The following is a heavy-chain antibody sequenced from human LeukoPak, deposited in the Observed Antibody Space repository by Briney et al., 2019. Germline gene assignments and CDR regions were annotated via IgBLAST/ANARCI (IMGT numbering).Heavy chain of an antibody. CDR3: ARGRDWNAYFDY. V-gene: IGHV1-8*03. J-gene: IGHJ4*02. D-gene: IGHD1-1*01. CDR2: MNPNSGNT. CDR1: GYTFTGYY. Sequence: ASVKVSCKASGYTFTGYYMHWVRQAPGQGLEWMGWMNPNSGNTGYAQKFQGRVTITRNTSISTAYMELSSLRSEDTAVYYCARGRDWNAYFDYWGQGTLVTVSS.